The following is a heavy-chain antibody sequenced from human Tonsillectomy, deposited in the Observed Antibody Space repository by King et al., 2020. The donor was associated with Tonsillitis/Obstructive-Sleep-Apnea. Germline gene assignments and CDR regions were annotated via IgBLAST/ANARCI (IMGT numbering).Heavy chain of an antibody. Sequence: QLQESGPGLVKPSETLSLTCTVSGASISSSSYYWSWIRQPPGKGREWIGSIYYSGSTYYNPSRKSRVTISVDTSKNQFSLKVNYVTAADTAVYYCATLVGAAPSWYFDLWGRGTLVTVSS. CDR2: IYYSGST. J-gene: IGHJ2*01. V-gene: IGHV4-39*01. CDR1: GASISSSSYY. CDR3: ATLVGAAPSWYFDL. D-gene: IGHD1-26*01.